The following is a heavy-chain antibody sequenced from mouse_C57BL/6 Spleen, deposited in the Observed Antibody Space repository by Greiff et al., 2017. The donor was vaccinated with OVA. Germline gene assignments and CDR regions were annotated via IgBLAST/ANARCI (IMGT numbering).Heavy chain of an antibody. D-gene: IGHD1-1*01. CDR2: FYPGSGSI. CDR3: ARHEDYYGSSPWYFDV. J-gene: IGHJ1*03. V-gene: IGHV1-62-2*01. CDR1: GYTFTEYT. Sequence: VQLKQSGAELVKPGASVKLSCKASGYTFTEYTIHWVKQRSGQGLEWIGWFYPGSGSIKYNEKFKDKATLTADKSSSTVYMELSRLTSEDSAVYVCARHEDYYGSSPWYFDVWGTGTTVTVSS.